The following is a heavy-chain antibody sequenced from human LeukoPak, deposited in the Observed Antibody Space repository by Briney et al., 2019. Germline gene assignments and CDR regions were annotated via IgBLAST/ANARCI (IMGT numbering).Heavy chain of an antibody. V-gene: IGHV1-18*01. J-gene: IGHJ4*02. CDR1: GYTFTKYG. CDR2: ISTYNGNT. Sequence: ASVKVSCKASGYTFTKYGITWVRQAPGQGLEWMGWISTYNGNTSYAQKLQGRVTMTTDTSTSTAYMELRSLISDDAAVYYCARLYYYDSSGHRVFDYWGQGTLVTVSS. CDR3: ARLYYYDSSGHRVFDY. D-gene: IGHD3-22*01.